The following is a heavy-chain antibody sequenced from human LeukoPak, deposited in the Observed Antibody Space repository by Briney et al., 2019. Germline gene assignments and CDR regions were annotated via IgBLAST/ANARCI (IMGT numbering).Heavy chain of an antibody. CDR3: ARDRGRTAGTPHFHY. Sequence: GGSLRLSCAASGFTFSIFGMHWVRQAPGKGLERVAVIWFDGSNKNYADSVKGRFTISRDNSQNTLYLQMNSLRADDTAVYYCARDRGRTAGTPHFHYWGQGTLVTVSS. V-gene: IGHV3-33*01. CDR1: GFTFSIFG. D-gene: IGHD6-13*01. J-gene: IGHJ4*02. CDR2: IWFDGSNK.